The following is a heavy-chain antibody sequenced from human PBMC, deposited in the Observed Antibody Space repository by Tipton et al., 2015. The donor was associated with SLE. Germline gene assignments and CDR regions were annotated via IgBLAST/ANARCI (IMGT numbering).Heavy chain of an antibody. CDR3: SLNWNDEGGYFDY. Sequence: SLRLSCAASGFTFSSYAMHWVRQAPGKGLEWVAVISYDGSNKYYADSVKGRFTISRDNSKNTLYLQMNSLRAEDTAVYYCSLNWNDEGGYFDYWGQGTLVTVSS. D-gene: IGHD1-1*01. CDR2: ISYDGSNK. CDR1: GFTFSSYA. J-gene: IGHJ4*02. V-gene: IGHV3-30*04.